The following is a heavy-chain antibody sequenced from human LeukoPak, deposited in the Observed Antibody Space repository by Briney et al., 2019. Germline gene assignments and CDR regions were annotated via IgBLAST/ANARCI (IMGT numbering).Heavy chain of an antibody. D-gene: IGHD3-10*01. Sequence: GGSLRLSCAASGFTFSNAWMSWVRQAPGKGLEWVGRIKSKTDGGTTDYAAPVRGRFTISRDDSKNTLYLQMNSLKTEDTAIYYCTKTYYYGSGSLDYWGQGTLVTVSS. V-gene: IGHV3-15*01. CDR1: GFTFSNAW. CDR3: TKTYYYGSGSLDY. CDR2: IKSKTDGGTT. J-gene: IGHJ4*02.